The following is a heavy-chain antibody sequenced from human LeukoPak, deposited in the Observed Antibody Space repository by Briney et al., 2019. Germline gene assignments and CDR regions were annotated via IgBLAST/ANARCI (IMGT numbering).Heavy chain of an antibody. CDR2: ISAYNGNT. V-gene: IGHV1-18*01. D-gene: IGHD2-2*01. J-gene: IGHJ4*02. CDR3: ARDLTVVPAAYFDY. Sequence: ASVKVSCKASGYTFTSYGISWVRQAPGQGLEWMGWISAYNGNTNYAQKLQGRVTMTTDTSTSTAYMELRSLRSDDTAVYYCARDLTVVPAAYFDYCGQGTLVTVSS. CDR1: GYTFTSYG.